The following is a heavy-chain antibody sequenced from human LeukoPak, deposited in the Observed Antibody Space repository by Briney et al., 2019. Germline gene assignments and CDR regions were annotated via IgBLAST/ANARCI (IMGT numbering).Heavy chain of an antibody. CDR2: IVVGSGNT. J-gene: IGHJ4*02. Sequence: ASVKVSCKASGFTFTSSAMQWVRQARGQRLEWIGWIVVGSGNTNYAQKFQEIVTITRDMSTSTAYMELSSLRSEDTAVYYCAADRGGNSDLRYWGQGTLVTVSS. CDR1: GFTFTSSA. CDR3: AADRGGNSDLRY. D-gene: IGHD4-23*01. V-gene: IGHV1-58*02.